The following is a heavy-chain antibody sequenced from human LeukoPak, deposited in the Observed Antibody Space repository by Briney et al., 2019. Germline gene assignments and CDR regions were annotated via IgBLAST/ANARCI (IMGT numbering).Heavy chain of an antibody. CDR2: IYYSGST. D-gene: IGHD6-19*01. J-gene: IGHJ4*02. Sequence: PSETLSLTCTVSGGSISSYYWSWIRQPPGKGLEWIGYIYYSGSTNYNPSLKSRVTISLDTSTNQFSLKLSSVTAADAAVYYCARESAVAGKLYDSWGQGTLVTVSS. CDR3: ARESAVAGKLYDS. CDR1: GGSISSYY. V-gene: IGHV4-59*01.